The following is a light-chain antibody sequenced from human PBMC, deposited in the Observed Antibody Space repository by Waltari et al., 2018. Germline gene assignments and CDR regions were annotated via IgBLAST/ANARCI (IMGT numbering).Light chain of an antibody. J-gene: IGKJ1*01. CDR1: QSLLHSEGKTY. CDR3: MHGKNVPPA. Sequence: DIVITQTPLSLPVTPGQPDSISSKSSQSLLHSEGKTYLYWYMQKAGQSPHLLIYEVSSRFSGVTDRVSGSGSGTDFTLKISRVEAEDVGVYYCMHGKNVPPAFGQGTKVEIK. V-gene: IGKV2-29*02. CDR2: EVS.